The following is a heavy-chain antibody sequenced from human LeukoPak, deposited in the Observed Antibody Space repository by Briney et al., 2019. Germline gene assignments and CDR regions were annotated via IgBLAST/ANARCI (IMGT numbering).Heavy chain of an antibody. V-gene: IGHV4-59*01. Sequence: ASETLSLTCTVSGGSISSYYWSWIRQPPGKGLEWIGYIYYSGSTNYNPSLKSRVTISVDTSKNQFSLKLSSVTAADTAVYYCARGGRYYDILTGYYRPPDLAFDPWGQGTPVTVSS. CDR2: IYYSGST. CDR1: GGSISSYY. CDR3: ARGGRYYDILTGYYRPPDLAFDP. J-gene: IGHJ5*02. D-gene: IGHD3-9*01.